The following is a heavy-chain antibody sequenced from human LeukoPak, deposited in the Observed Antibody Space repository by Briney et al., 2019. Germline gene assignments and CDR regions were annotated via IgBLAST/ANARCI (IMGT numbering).Heavy chain of an antibody. Sequence: GRSLRLSGAASGFTFSSYVMHWVRQAPGKGLESVAVISYDGSNKYYADSVKGRFTISRDNAKNSLYLQMNSLRAEDTAVYYCTRVVSVASYYFDYWGQGTLVTVSS. CDR1: GFTFSSYV. D-gene: IGHD6-19*01. J-gene: IGHJ4*02. CDR2: ISYDGSNK. V-gene: IGHV3-30*03. CDR3: TRVVSVASYYFDY.